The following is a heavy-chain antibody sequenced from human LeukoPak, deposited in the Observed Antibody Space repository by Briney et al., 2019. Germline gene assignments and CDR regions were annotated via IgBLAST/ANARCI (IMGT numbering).Heavy chain of an antibody. V-gene: IGHV3-23*01. Sequence: GGSLRLSCAASGFAFSSYAMSWVRQAPGRGLEWVSHISGSGGSTHYADSVKGRFTISRDNSKNTLYLQMNSLRAEDTAVYYCARDRRGAFDIWGQGTMATVSS. CDR2: ISGSGGST. J-gene: IGHJ3*02. D-gene: IGHD6-6*01. CDR1: GFAFSSYA. CDR3: ARDRRGAFDI.